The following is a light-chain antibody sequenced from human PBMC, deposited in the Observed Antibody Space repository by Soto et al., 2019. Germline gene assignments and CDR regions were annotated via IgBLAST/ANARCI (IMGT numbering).Light chain of an antibody. Sequence: QSVLTQPASVSGSPGQSITISCTGTSSDVGSYHYVSWFQQHPGKAPKLIIFEVSDRPSGVSPRFSGSKSGDTASLTISGLQADDEADYYCSSYTSGRDVYVFGGGTKVTV. CDR1: SSDVGSYHY. J-gene: IGLJ1*01. V-gene: IGLV2-14*01. CDR3: SSYTSGRDVYV. CDR2: EVS.